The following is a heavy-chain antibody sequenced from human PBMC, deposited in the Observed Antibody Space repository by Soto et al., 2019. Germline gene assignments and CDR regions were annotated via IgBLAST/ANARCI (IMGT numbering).Heavy chain of an antibody. Sequence: EVQLVESGGGLVQPGGSLRLSCAASGFIFNSYWMHWVRQAPGKGLVWVSRINSDGTSTNYADSVKGRFTISRDTAKNTLYLQMNSLRAEDTAVYYCARVRRGYYDSSGYDGNWFDPWGQGTLVTVSS. CDR3: ARVRRGYYDSSGYDGNWFDP. CDR1: GFIFNSYW. D-gene: IGHD3-22*01. J-gene: IGHJ5*02. V-gene: IGHV3-74*01. CDR2: INSDGTST.